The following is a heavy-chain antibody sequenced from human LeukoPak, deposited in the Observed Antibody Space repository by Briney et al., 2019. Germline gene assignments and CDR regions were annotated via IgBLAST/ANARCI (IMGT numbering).Heavy chain of an antibody. Sequence: GGSLRLSCAASGFIFNSYWMHWVRQVPGKGLLWVSRINSDGTTTYYADSVKGRFTISRDNAKNTLYLQVNSLRAEDTAVYYCARGNYYGMDVWGQGTTVTVSS. CDR3: ARGNYYGMDV. CDR1: GFIFNSYW. CDR2: INSDGTTT. V-gene: IGHV3-74*01. J-gene: IGHJ6*02.